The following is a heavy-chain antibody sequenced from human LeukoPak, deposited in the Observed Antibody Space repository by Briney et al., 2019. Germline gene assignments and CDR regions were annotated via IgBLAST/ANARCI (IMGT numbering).Heavy chain of an antibody. CDR1: GGSFNRHY. D-gene: IGHD6-19*01. CDR2: INHSGST. V-gene: IGHV4-34*01. J-gene: IGHJ3*02. Sequence: PSETLSLTCAVYGGSFNRHYWSWIRQPPGKGLEGIGEINHSGSTNYTPSLKSRVTISVDTSKKQFSLKLSSVTATDTAVYCCARPRSSDWYGFDICGQGTMVTVSS. CDR3: ARPRSSDWYGFDI.